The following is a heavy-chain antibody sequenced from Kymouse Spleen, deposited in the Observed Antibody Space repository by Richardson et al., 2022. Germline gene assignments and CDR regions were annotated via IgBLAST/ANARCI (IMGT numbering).Heavy chain of an antibody. Sequence: EVQLVESGGGLVKPGGSLRLSCAASGFTFSSYSMNWVRQAPGKGLEWVSSISSSSSYIYYADSVKGRFTISRDNAKNSLYLQMNSLRAEDTAVYYCARDQTDSSSSPYYYYYGMDVWGQGTTVTVSS. CDR1: GFTFSSYS. D-gene: IGHD6-6*01. CDR3: ARDQTDSSSSPYYYYYGMDV. J-gene: IGHJ6*02. V-gene: IGHV3-21*03. CDR2: ISSSSSYI.